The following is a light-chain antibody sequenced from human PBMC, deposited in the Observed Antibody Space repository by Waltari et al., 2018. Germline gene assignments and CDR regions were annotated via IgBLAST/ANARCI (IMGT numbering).Light chain of an antibody. V-gene: IGKV4-1*01. CDR2: WAS. CDR1: QSVLYSSNNRYY. Sequence: DIVMTQSPDSLAVSLGERATINCKSSQSVLYSSNNRYYLAWYQQKPGPPPKLLIYWASTQESGVPDRVSGSGSGTDFTLTISSLQPEDFATYYCQQANGFPLTFGGGTKVEIK. J-gene: IGKJ4*01. CDR3: QQANGFPLT.